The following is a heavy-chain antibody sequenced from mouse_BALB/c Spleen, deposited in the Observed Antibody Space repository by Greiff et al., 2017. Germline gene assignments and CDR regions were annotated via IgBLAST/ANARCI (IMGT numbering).Heavy chain of an antibody. D-gene: IGHD1-2*01. Sequence: QVQLQQPGAELVMPGASVKMSCKASGYTFTDYWMHWVKQRPGQGLEWIGAIDTSDSYTSYNQKFKGKATLTVDESSSTAYMQLSSLTSEDSAVYYCAREGYGYRFAYWGQGTLVTVSA. CDR1: GYTFTDYW. J-gene: IGHJ3*01. CDR3: AREGYGYRFAY. V-gene: IGHV1-69*01. CDR2: IDTSDSYT.